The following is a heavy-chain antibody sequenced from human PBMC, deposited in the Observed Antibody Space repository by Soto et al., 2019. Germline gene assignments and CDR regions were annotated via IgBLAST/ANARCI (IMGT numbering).Heavy chain of an antibody. CDR2: ISSYGGST. CDR3: ARDPDSSGYYYFDY. CDR1: GFTFSSYA. Sequence: EVQLVESGGGLVQRGGSLRLSCAASGFTFSSYAMHWVRQAPGKGLEYVSAISSYGGSTYYANSVKGRFTISRDNSKNTLYLQMGSLRVEDMAVYYCARDPDSSGYYYFDYWGQGTLVTVSS. V-gene: IGHV3-64*01. J-gene: IGHJ4*02. D-gene: IGHD3-22*01.